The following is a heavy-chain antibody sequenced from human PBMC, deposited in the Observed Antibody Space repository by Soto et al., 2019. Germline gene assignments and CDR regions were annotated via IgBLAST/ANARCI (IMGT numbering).Heavy chain of an antibody. CDR2: ISAHNGNT. V-gene: IGHV1-18*01. J-gene: IGHJ4*02. CDR1: GYAFTTYG. CDR3: ERGRYGDY. D-gene: IGHD1-1*01. Sequence: QVHLVQSGAEVKKPGAPVKVSCKGSGYAFTTYGITWVRQAPGQGLEWMGWISAHNGNTNYAQKLQGRVTVTRDTSTSTAYMELRSLRSDDTAVYYCERGRYGDYWGQGALVTVSS.